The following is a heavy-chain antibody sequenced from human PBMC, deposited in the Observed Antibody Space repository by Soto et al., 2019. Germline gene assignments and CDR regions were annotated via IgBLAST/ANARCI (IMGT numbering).Heavy chain of an antibody. CDR2: INPKSDDK. Sequence: GSSVKVACKASGDPFRYNQIHWLRRAPGQGLEWMGRINPKSDDKNYVQKFQGRVTMTRDTSIDTAYLELTGLTSEDTATYYCARKHSLDYIRWGLDPWGQGTVVTVSS. V-gene: IGHV1-2*02. CDR1: GDPFRYNQ. D-gene: IGHD4-4*01. CDR3: ARKHSLDYIRWGLDP. J-gene: IGHJ5*02.